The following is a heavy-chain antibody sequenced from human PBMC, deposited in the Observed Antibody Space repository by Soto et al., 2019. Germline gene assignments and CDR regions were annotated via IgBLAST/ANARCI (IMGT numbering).Heavy chain of an antibody. V-gene: IGHV4-61*01. CDR3: AREFSRNYYYKYDMDV. CDR1: GDSVTSINFY. Sequence: SETLSLTCTVSGDSVTSINFYWSWIRQSPGKSLEWIGFINYNGNTNYNPSLRSRVTISLNTPKNQFTLTLRYVTAADTARYYCAREFSRNYYYKYDMDVWGQGTEVTVSS. CDR2: INYNGNT. J-gene: IGHJ6*02.